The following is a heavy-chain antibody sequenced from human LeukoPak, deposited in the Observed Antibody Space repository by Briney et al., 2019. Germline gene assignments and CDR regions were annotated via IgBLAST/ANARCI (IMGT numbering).Heavy chain of an antibody. Sequence: SVTVSYTASGGTFSRYAISWVRQAPGQGVEWMGGIIPIFGTANYAQKFQGTVTIPTAQSTSTAYMELSTLRSEDTAVYYCARSGVLASGRTYDYCGQGTLVTVSS. CDR3: ARSGVLASGRTYDY. CDR2: IIPIFGTA. CDR1: GGTFSRYA. D-gene: IGHD3-3*01. J-gene: IGHJ4*02. V-gene: IGHV1-69*05.